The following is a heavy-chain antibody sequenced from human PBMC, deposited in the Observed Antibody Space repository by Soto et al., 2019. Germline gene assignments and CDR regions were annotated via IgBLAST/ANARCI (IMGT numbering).Heavy chain of an antibody. V-gene: IGHV4-59*01. CDR2: MYNSGST. CDR3: ASGKQLDRFDY. D-gene: IGHD5-18*01. CDR1: GGSISGDH. J-gene: IGHJ4*02. Sequence: SETLSLTCSVSGGSISGDHWSWVRQPPGKGLEWIGYMYNSGSTNNNPSLKSRVTISLDTSKNQVSLKLSSVTAADTAVYYCASGKQLDRFDYWGQGTQVTVSS.